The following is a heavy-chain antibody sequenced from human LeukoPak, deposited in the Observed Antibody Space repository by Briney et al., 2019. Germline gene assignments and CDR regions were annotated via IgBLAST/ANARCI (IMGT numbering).Heavy chain of an antibody. CDR2: IYSGGST. J-gene: IGHJ4*02. Sequence: GGSLRLSCAASGFTVSSNYMSWVRQAPGKGLEWVSVIYSGGSTYYADSVKGRFTISRDNAKNSLYLQMNSLRAEDTAVYYCARRLSPGAAAGTDYWGQGTLVAVSS. V-gene: IGHV3-66*04. CDR1: GFTVSSNY. D-gene: IGHD6-13*01. CDR3: ARRLSPGAAAGTDY.